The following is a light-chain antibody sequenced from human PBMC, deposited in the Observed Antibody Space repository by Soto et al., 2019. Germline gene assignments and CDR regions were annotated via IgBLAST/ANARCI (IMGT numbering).Light chain of an antibody. CDR2: DFT. J-gene: IGLJ1*01. CDR1: TGDFNDFDS. CDR3: VAYRDPGTYV. Sequence: QSALAQPASVSGSPGQSISISCTGPTGDFNDFDSVSWYQHRPGEAPELKILDFTYRPSGVSERFSGSRSGSAASLTIPGLQAEDEAEYYCVAYRDPGTYVFGPGTKVTVL. V-gene: IGLV2-14*03.